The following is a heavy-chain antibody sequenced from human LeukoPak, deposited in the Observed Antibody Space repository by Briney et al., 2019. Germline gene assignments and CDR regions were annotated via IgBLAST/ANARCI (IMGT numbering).Heavy chain of an antibody. Sequence: GESLKISCKGSGYSFTNYWIGWVRQMPGKGLEWMGIISPDGSDTRYSPSFQGQVTISADKSITTAYLQWSSLKASDTAMYYCERLTSSWPFDYWGQGTLVTVSS. J-gene: IGHJ4*02. V-gene: IGHV5-51*01. CDR2: ISPDGSDT. D-gene: IGHD6-13*01. CDR3: ERLTSSWPFDY. CDR1: GYSFTNYW.